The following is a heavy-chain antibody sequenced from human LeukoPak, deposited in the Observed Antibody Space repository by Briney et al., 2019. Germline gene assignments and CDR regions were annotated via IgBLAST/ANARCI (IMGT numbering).Heavy chain of an antibody. Sequence: SETLSLTCTVSGGSISSYYWSWIRQPPGKGLEWIGDIYYSGSTNYNPSLKSRVTISVDTSKNQFSLKLSSVTAADTAVYYCARGRNDYGYYFDYWGQGTLVTVS. CDR1: GGSISSYY. CDR3: ARGRNDYGYYFDY. CDR2: IYYSGST. V-gene: IGHV4-59*01. D-gene: IGHD4-17*01. J-gene: IGHJ4*02.